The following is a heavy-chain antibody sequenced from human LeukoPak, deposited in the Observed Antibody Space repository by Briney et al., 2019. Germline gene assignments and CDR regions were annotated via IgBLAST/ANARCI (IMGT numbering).Heavy chain of an antibody. J-gene: IGHJ6*03. CDR1: GYTFTGYY. D-gene: IGHD6-13*01. V-gene: IGHV1-8*03. Sequence: ASVKVSCKASGYTFTGYYMHWVRQAPGQGVEWMGWMNPNSGNTGYAQKFQGRVTITRNTSISTAYMELSSLRSEDTAVYYCARDSSSWYYYYMAVWGKGTTVTVSS. CDR2: MNPNSGNT. CDR3: ARDSSSWYYYYMAV.